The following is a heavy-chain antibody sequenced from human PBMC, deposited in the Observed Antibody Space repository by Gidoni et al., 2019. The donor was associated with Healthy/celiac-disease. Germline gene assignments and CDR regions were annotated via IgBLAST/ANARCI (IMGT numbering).Heavy chain of an antibody. Sequence: QVQLQESGPGLVKPPQTLPLTCTVPGGSISSGDYYWSWIRQPPGKGLEWIGYIYYSGSTYYNPSLKSRVTISVDTSKNQFSLKLSSVTAADTAVYYCARERGDYGDYGLDYWGQGTLVTVSS. CDR3: ARERGDYGDYGLDY. J-gene: IGHJ4*02. V-gene: IGHV4-30-4*01. CDR2: IYYSGST. D-gene: IGHD4-17*01. CDR1: GGSISSGDYY.